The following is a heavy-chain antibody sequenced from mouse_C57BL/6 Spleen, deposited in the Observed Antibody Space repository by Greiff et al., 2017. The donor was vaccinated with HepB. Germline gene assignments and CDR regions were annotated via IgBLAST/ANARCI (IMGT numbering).Heavy chain of an antibody. CDR3: ARGGTSYSNWCFDV. Sequence: QVQLKQPGAELVKPGASVKMSCKASGYTFTSYWITWVKQRPGQGLEWIGDIYPGSGSTNYNEKFKSKATLTVDTSSSTAYMQLSSLTSEDSAVYYCARGGTSYSNWCFDVWGTGTTVTVSS. CDR1: GYTFTSYW. J-gene: IGHJ1*03. D-gene: IGHD2-5*01. CDR2: IYPGSGST. V-gene: IGHV1-55*01.